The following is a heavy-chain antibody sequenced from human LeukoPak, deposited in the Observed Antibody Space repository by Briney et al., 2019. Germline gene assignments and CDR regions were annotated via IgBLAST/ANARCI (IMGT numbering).Heavy chain of an antibody. D-gene: IGHD4-11*01. V-gene: IGHV3-74*01. CDR3: AKDNDYSLRYYFDY. Sequence: GGSLRLSCAASGFTFSSYWMHWVRQAPGKGLVWVSRINSDGSSTSYADSVKGRFTISRDNAKNSLYLQMNSLRAEDMALYYCAKDNDYSLRYYFDYWGQGTLVTVSS. J-gene: IGHJ4*02. CDR2: INSDGSST. CDR1: GFTFSSYW.